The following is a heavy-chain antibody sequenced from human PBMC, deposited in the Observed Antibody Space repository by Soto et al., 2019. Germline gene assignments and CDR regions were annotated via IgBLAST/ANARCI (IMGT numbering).Heavy chain of an antibody. D-gene: IGHD1-1*01. Sequence: SETLSLTCTVSGGSVNSGGYHWSWIGQHPGKGLEWIVDIYYSGSTYYNPSLKSRVTISIDTSTNHFSLHLSALTAADTAVYYCARAPIRNWNYSGMDVWGQGTTVTVPS. CDR3: ARAPIRNWNYSGMDV. CDR2: IYYSGST. J-gene: IGHJ6*02. V-gene: IGHV4-31*03. CDR1: GGSVNSGGYH.